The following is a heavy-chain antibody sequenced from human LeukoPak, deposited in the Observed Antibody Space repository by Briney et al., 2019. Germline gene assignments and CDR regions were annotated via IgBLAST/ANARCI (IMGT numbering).Heavy chain of an antibody. J-gene: IGHJ4*02. D-gene: IGHD3-9*01. CDR2: ISAYNGNT. CDR1: GYTFTSYG. Sequence: ASVTVSCKASGYTFTSYGISWVRQAPGQGLEWMGWISAYNGNTNYAQKLQGRVTMTTDTSTSTAYMELRSLRSDDTAVYYCATRGWGYDILTGQRTPFDYWGQGTLVTVSS. CDR3: ATRGWGYDILTGQRTPFDY. V-gene: IGHV1-18*01.